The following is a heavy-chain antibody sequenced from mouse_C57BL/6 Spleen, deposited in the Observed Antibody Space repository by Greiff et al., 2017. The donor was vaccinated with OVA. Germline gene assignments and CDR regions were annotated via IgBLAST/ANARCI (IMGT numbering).Heavy chain of an antibody. J-gene: IGHJ1*03. CDR3: ARGGAGLRSRYFDV. D-gene: IGHD1-1*01. CDR1: GYTFTDYY. V-gene: IGHV1-26*01. CDR2: INPNNGGT. Sequence: VQLQQSGPELVKPGASVKISCKASGYTFTDYYMNWVKQSHGKSLEWIGDINPNNGGTCYNQKFKGKATLTVDKSSSTAYMELRSLTSEDSAVYYCARGGAGLRSRYFDVWGTGTTVTVAS.